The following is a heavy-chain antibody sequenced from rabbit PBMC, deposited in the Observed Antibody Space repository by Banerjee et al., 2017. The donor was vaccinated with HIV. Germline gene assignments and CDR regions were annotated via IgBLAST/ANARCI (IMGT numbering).Heavy chain of an antibody. Sequence: QEQLEESGGGLVQPEGSLTLTCTASGFTLSSSYWMCWVRQAPGKGLEWIACIDAGSSGTTYYASWAKGRFTISKTSSTTVTLQMTSLTAADTATYFCARDESDSRDGWNLWGQGTLVTVS. CDR1: GFTLSSSYW. D-gene: IGHD4-1*01. J-gene: IGHJ4*01. CDR3: ARDESDSRDGWNL. V-gene: IGHV1S45*01. CDR2: IDAGSSGTT.